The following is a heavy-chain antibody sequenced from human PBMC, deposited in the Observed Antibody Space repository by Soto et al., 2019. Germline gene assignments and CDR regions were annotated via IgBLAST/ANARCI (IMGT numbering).Heavy chain of an antibody. Sequence: PVVLLTKSRSGSGDSISGYSTAWVRQMPGKGLELMGIIYPSDSDTRYRPSFQGQVTISADKSISSAYLQWSSLRASDTAMYYCARGGVSTRTFDYWGQGTPVTVSS. D-gene: IGHD3-3*01. CDR2: IYPSDSDT. J-gene: IGHJ4*02. CDR1: GDSISGYS. CDR3: ARGGVSTRTFDY. V-gene: IGHV5-51*01.